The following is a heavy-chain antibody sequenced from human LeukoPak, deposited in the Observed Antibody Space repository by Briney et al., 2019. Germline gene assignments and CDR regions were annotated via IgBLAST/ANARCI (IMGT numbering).Heavy chain of an antibody. CDR2: ISAYNGNT. Sequence: ASVKVSCKASGYTFTSYGISWVRQAPGQGLEWMGWISAYNGNTNYAQKLQGRVTMTTDTSTSTAYMELRSLRSDDTAVYYCASPSGSYSDDAFDIWGQGTMVTVSS. D-gene: IGHD1-26*01. V-gene: IGHV1-18*01. CDR1: GYTFTSYG. CDR3: ASPSGSYSDDAFDI. J-gene: IGHJ3*02.